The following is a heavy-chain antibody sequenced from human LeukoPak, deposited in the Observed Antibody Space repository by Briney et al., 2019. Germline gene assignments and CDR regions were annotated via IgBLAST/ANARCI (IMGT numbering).Heavy chain of an antibody. J-gene: IGHJ4*02. CDR3: ASWGPLIAHGY. CDR2: ISSGGTT. V-gene: IGHV3-53*01. D-gene: IGHD3-16*01. Sequence: GGSLRLSCAGSGFPVSSNHRSWVRQAPGKGLEWVSIISSGGTTYYPDSVKGRFTISRDNSKNTLYLQMNSLRAEDTAVYYCASWGPLIAHGYWGQGTLVTVSS. CDR1: GFPVSSNH.